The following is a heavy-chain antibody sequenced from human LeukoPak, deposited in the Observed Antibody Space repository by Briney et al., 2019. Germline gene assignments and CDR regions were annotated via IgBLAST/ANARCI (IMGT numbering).Heavy chain of an antibody. CDR2: MNPNSGNT. V-gene: IGHV1-8*01. CDR3: ARAHGLEDAFDI. CDR1: GYTFTSYD. Sequence: ASVKVSCKASGYTFTSYDINWVRQATGQGLEWMGWMNPNSGNTGYAQKFQGRVTMTRNTSISTAYMELSSLRSEDTAVYYCARAHGLEDAFDIWGQGTMVTVSS. J-gene: IGHJ3*02.